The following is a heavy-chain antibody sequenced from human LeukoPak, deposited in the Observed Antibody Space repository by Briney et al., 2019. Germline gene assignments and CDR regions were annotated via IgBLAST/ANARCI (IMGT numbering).Heavy chain of an antibody. Sequence: GGSLRLSCAASGFTFSSYWMHWVRQGPGKGLVWVSRINRDGSSTTYADSVKGRFTISRDNAENTLYLQMNSLRAEDTAVYYCARDQSSVFDYWGQGTLVTVSS. CDR3: ARDQSSVFDY. CDR2: INRDGSST. J-gene: IGHJ4*02. V-gene: IGHV3-74*01. CDR1: GFTFSSYW. D-gene: IGHD3-22*01.